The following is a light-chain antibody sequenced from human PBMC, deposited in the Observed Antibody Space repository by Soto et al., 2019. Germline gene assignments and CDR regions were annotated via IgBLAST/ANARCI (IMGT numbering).Light chain of an antibody. CDR2: GAS. CDR3: QQYHNWPLT. V-gene: IGKV3-15*01. CDR1: QSVSRN. J-gene: IGKJ4*01. Sequence: ETVMTQSPAALSVSPGEKITLSCRASQSVSRNLAWYQQRPGQTPRLVIYGASTRATGIPVRFTASGSGTEFTLTISSLQSEDVAVYYCQQYHNWPLTFGGGTKVEIK.